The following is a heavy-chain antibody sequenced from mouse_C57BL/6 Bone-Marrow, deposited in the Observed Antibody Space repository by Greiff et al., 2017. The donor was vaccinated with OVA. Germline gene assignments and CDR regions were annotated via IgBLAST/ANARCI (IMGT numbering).Heavy chain of an antibody. D-gene: IGHD2-2*01. V-gene: IGHV1-81*01. CDR3: ARRGDSYGNDDY. Sequence: QVQLQQSGAELARPGASVKLSCKASGYTFTSYGISWVKQRTGQGLEWIGEIYPRSGNTYSNEKFKGKATLTADKSSSTAYMALRSLTSEDAAVYFCARRGDSYGNDDYWGQGTTLTVSS. CDR2: IYPRSGNT. CDR1: GYTFTSYG. J-gene: IGHJ2*01.